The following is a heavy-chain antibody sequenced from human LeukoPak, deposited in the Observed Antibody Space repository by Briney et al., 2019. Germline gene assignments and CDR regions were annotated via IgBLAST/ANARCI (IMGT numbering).Heavy chain of an antibody. D-gene: IGHD2-15*01. V-gene: IGHV1-69*04. CDR3: ARDHCTPGTCLGGH. CDR2: IIPSLDVA. CDR1: GGTFSSYA. J-gene: IGHJ4*02. Sequence: SVKVSCKASGGTFSSYAISWVRQAPGQGLEWIGRIIPSLDVANYAQKFQGRVTLSVDRDTATTYMEVTSLRSEGTAIYYCARDHCTPGTCLGGHWGQGTLVTVSS.